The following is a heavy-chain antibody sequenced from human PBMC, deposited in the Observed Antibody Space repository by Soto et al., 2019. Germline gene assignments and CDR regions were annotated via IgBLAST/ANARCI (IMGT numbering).Heavy chain of an antibody. CDR3: VGGSGSYSFYYCYYMDV. V-gene: IGHV4-59*01. CDR1: GGSISSYY. CDR2: IYYSGST. J-gene: IGHJ6*03. D-gene: IGHD3-10*01. Sequence: SETLSLTCTVSGGSISSYYWSWIRQPPGKGLEWIGYIYYSGSTNYNPSLKSRVTISVDTSKNQFSLKLSSVTAADTAVYYCVGGSGSYSFYYCYYMDVWGKGTTDTVCS.